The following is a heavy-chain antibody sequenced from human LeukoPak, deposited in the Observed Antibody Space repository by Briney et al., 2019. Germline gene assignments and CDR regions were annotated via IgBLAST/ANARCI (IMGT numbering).Heavy chain of an antibody. V-gene: IGHV3-23*01. CDR2: ITGSGDNS. CDR3: TRDEGLVAGIWRALDI. Sequence: PGGSLRLSCAAPGFTFSNYAMNWIRQAPGKGLEWVSHITGSGDNSYYTDSVKGRFTLSRDNSKNTLFLQMNSLRAEDTAVYYCTRDEGLVAGIWRALDIWGQGTMVTVSS. D-gene: IGHD6-19*01. CDR1: GFTFSNYA. J-gene: IGHJ3*02.